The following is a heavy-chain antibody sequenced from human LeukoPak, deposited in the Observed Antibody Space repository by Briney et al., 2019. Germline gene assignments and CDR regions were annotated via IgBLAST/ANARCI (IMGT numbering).Heavy chain of an antibody. D-gene: IGHD2-2*01. CDR2: ISAYNGNT. CDR1: GHTFTSYG. Sequence: ASVKVSCKASGHTFTSYGISWVRQAPGQGLEWMGWISAYNGNTNYAQKLQGRVTMTTDTSTSTAYMELRSLRSDDTAVYYCAREDWGVVPAAIDGNYDYYYGMDVWGQGTTVTVSS. CDR3: AREDWGVVPAAIDGNYDYYYGMDV. J-gene: IGHJ6*02. V-gene: IGHV1-18*01.